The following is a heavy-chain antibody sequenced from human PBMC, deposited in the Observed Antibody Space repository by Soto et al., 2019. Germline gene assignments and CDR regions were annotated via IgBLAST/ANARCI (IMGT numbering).Heavy chain of an antibody. CDR3: ARGYETTYYDFWSGYLNSTRYYYYYGMDV. CDR1: GGTFSSYA. Sequence: GASVKVSCKASGGTFSSYAISWVRQAPGQGLEWMGGIIPIFGTANYAQKFQGRVTITADESTSTAYMELSSLRSEDTAVYYCARGYETTYYDFWSGYLNSTRYYYYYGMDVWGQGTTVTVSS. D-gene: IGHD3-3*01. CDR2: IIPIFGTA. J-gene: IGHJ6*02. V-gene: IGHV1-69*13.